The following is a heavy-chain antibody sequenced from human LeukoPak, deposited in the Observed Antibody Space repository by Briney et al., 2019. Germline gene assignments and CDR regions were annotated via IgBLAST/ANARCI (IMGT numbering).Heavy chain of an antibody. J-gene: IGHJ3*01. CDR3: AKNQLVVPAALDAFDF. CDR2: ISGHGGST. V-gene: IGHV3-23*01. CDR1: GFTFSSYA. Sequence: PGGSLRLSCAASGFTFSSYAMSWVRQAPWKGLEWVSAISGHGGSTYYADSVKGRFTISRDNSKNTLYLQMNSLRAEDTAVYYCAKNQLVVPAALDAFDFWGQGTMVTVSS. D-gene: IGHD2-2*01.